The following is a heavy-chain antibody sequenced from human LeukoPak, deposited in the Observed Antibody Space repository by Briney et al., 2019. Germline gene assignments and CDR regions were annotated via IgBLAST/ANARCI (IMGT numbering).Heavy chain of an antibody. CDR2: INKDGSEK. CDR3: AREHSNTRYDDYFDY. D-gene: IGHD3-3*01. J-gene: IGHJ4*02. CDR1: GFIFSNYW. V-gene: IGHV3-7*01. Sequence: QSGGSLRLSCAASGFIFSNYWMAWVRQSSGRGLEWVANINKDGSEKYYVDFVKGRFTISRDNAKNSLYLQMNSLRAEDTAVYYCAREHSNTRYDDYFDYWGQGAMVTVSS.